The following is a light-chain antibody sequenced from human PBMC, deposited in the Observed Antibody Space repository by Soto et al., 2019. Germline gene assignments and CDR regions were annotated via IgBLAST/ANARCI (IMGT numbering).Light chain of an antibody. CDR3: QQYGRSPPFT. CDR2: GAS. CDR1: QSVSSSF. J-gene: IGKJ3*01. Sequence: EIVLTQSPGTLSLSPGERATLSCRASQSVSSSFLAWYQQKPGQAPRLLMYGASSRATGVPDRFSGSGSETELTLTISRLEPEDFAVYYCQQYGRSPPFTFGPGTKVDFK. V-gene: IGKV3-20*01.